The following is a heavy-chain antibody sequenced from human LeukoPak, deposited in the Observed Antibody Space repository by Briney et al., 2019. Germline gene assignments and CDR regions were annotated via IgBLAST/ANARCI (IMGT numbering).Heavy chain of an antibody. CDR3: AFGTYYYDSSGYQGVYYYGMDV. V-gene: IGHV1-18*01. D-gene: IGHD3-22*01. Sequence: ASVKVSCKASGYTFTSYGISWVRQAPGQGLEWMGWISAYNGNTNYAQKLQGRVTMTTDTSTSTAYMELRSLRSDDTAVYYCAFGTYYYDSSGYQGVYYYGMDVWGQGTTVTVSS. J-gene: IGHJ6*02. CDR2: ISAYNGNT. CDR1: GYTFTSYG.